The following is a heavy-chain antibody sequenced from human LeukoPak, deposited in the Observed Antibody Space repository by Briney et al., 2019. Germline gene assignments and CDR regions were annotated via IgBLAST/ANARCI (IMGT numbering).Heavy chain of an antibody. V-gene: IGHV5-51*01. CDR1: GYSFTSYW. Sequence: GESLKISCKGSGYSFTSYWIGWVRQMPGKGLEWMGIIYPGDSDTRYSPSFQGQVTISADKSISTAYLQWSSLKASDTAMYYCAXXFXXXRPQDSYYYDSSGYFSPFDYWGQGTLVTVSS. J-gene: IGHJ4*02. CDR2: IYPGDSDT. D-gene: IGHD3-22*01. CDR3: AXXFXXXRPQDSYYYDSSGYFSPFDY.